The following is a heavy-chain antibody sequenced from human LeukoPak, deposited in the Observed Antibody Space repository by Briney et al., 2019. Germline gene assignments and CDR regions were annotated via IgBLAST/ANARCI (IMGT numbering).Heavy chain of an antibody. Sequence: PSETLSLTCTVSGGSISSSSYNWGWIRQPPGKGLEWIGSIYYSGSTYYNPSLKSRVTISVDTSKNQFSLKLSSVTAADTAVYYCARLPRGGSGSYYKHFDYWGQGTLVTVSS. J-gene: IGHJ4*02. CDR2: IYYSGST. CDR1: GGSISSSSYN. D-gene: IGHD3-10*01. CDR3: ARLPRGGSGSYYKHFDY. V-gene: IGHV4-39*01.